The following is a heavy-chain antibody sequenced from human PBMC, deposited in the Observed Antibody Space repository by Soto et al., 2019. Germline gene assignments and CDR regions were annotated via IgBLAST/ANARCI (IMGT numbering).Heavy chain of an antibody. J-gene: IGHJ4*02. V-gene: IGHV4-34*01. CDR3: ARPFRGATAFDY. CDR1: GGSFSGYY. D-gene: IGHD1-26*01. CDR2: INHSGST. Sequence: SETLSLTCAVYGGSFSGYYWSWIRQPPGKGLEWIGEINHSGSTNYNPSLKSRVTISVDTSKNQFSLKLSSVTAADTAVYYCARPFRGATAFDYWGQGTMVTVYS.